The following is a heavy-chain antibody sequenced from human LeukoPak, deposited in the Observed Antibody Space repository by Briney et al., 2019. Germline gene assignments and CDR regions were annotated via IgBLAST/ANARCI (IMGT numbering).Heavy chain of an antibody. V-gene: IGHV4-39*01. J-gene: IGHJ4*02. CDR2: IYYSGST. CDR1: GGSISSSSYY. CDR3: ARHPPYYFDY. Sequence: PSQTLSLTRTVSGGSISSSSYYWGWIRQPPGKGLEWVGSIYYSGSTYYNPSLKSRVTISVDTSKNQFSLKLSSVTAADTAVYYCARHPPYYFDYWGQGTLVTVSS.